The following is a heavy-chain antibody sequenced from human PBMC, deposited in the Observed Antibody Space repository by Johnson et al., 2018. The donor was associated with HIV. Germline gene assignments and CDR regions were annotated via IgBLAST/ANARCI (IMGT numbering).Heavy chain of an antibody. CDR2: ISYDGSNK. D-gene: IGHD2-21*01. V-gene: IGHV3-30*04. Sequence: QVQLVESGGGVVQPGRSLRLSCAASGFTFSSYAMHWVRQAPGKGLEWVAVISYDGSNKYYADSVKGRFTISRDNSKNTLYLQMNSLRAEDTAVYSCARAQGFSDLKFAFDIWGQGTMVTVSS. CDR1: GFTFSSYA. J-gene: IGHJ3*02. CDR3: ARAQGFSDLKFAFDI.